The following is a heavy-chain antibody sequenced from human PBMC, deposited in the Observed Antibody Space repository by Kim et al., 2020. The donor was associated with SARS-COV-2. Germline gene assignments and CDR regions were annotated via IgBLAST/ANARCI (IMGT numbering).Heavy chain of an antibody. CDR1: GFTFGTHG. V-gene: IGHV3-9*01. CDR2: INWGGGST. D-gene: IGHD4-17*01. CDR3: AKDSSSGDGIGYFDS. Sequence: GGSLRLSCGASGFTFGTHGVHWVRLVPGKGLEWVSSINWGGGSTAYADSVKGRFIISRDNAANFLFLQMSSLRPGDAAFYFCAKDSSSGDGIGYFDSWGQGIMVAVSS. J-gene: IGHJ4*02.